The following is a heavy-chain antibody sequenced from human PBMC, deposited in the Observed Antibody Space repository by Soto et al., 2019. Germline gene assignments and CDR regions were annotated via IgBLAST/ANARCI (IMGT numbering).Heavy chain of an antibody. CDR2: IYADGRT. D-gene: IGHD3-10*01. Sequence: EVQLVESGGGLIQPGGSLRLSCVVSGFSVSDNYLTWVRQAPGKGLECVSVIYADGRTYYTGSVMGRCTLSRDNSKDTVYLQMNSLRVEDTVMYFFTRDWYGLGRNWGQGTLVYVSS. V-gene: IGHV3-53*01. CDR3: TRDWYGLGRN. J-gene: IGHJ4*02. CDR1: GFSVSDNY.